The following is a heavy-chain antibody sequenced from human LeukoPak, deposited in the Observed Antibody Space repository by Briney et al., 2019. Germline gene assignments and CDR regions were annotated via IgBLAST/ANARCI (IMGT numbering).Heavy chain of an antibody. D-gene: IGHD6-6*01. J-gene: IGHJ4*02. V-gene: IGHV4-39*07. CDR3: ARLHYSSSFRTTPPFDY. Sequence: SETLSLTCTVSGDSISSDLFYWSWIRQSPGKGLEWIGEINHSGSTNYNPSLKSRVTISVDTSKNQFSLKLSSVTAADTAVYYCARLHYSSSFRTTPPFDYWGQGTLVTVSS. CDR2: INHSGST. CDR1: GDSISSDLFY.